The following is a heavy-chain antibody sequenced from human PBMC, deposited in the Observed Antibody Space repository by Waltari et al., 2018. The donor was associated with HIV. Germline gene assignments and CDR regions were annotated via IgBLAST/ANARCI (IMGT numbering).Heavy chain of an antibody. CDR3: ARGPTRYYFDY. CDR2: IFYSGRT. CDR1: GGSISSYY. D-gene: IGHD1-26*01. V-gene: IGHV4-59*01. Sequence: QVQLQESGPGLVKPSETLSLTCAVSGGSISSYYWSWIRQSPGKGLEWIGYIFYSGRTNYHPSLNSRVTISVDTSKNQFSLKLSSVTAADTAVYYCARGPTRYYFDYWGQGTLVTVSS. J-gene: IGHJ4*02.